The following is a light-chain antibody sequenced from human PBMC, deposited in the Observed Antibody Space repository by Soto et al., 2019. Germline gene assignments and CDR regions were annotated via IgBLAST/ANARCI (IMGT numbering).Light chain of an antibody. Sequence: QSVLTQPASVSGSPGQSITISCTGTSSDVGGYNYVSWYQQHPGKAPKLIIYAVSDRPSGISDRFSGSKSGDTASLTISGLQAEDEADYYCSSYTTGCTLILFGGGTKLTVL. CDR1: SSDVGGYNY. CDR3: SSYTTGCTLIL. J-gene: IGLJ2*01. V-gene: IGLV2-14*03. CDR2: AVS.